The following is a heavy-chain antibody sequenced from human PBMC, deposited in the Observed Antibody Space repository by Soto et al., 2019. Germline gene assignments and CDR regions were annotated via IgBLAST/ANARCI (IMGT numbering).Heavy chain of an antibody. Sequence: PGGSLRLSCAASGFTFSSYAMSWVRQAPGKGLEWVSAISGSGGSTYYADSVKGRFTISRDNSKNTLYLQMNSLRAEDTAVYYCAKGALYCSGGSCGAIGDYWGQGTLVTVSS. CDR2: ISGSGGST. V-gene: IGHV3-23*01. CDR1: GFTFSSYA. J-gene: IGHJ4*02. D-gene: IGHD2-15*01. CDR3: AKGALYCSGGSCGAIGDY.